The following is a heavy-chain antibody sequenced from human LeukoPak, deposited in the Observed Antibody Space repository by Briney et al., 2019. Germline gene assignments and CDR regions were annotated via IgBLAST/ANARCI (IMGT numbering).Heavy chain of an antibody. CDR3: ARRSGSGYYYY. D-gene: IGHD3-22*01. Sequence: PSETLSLTCSVSGDSILSNYWSWIRQPAGKGLEWIGHIYGSGNTNYNPSLKSRVTMSVDNSKNQFSLKLSSVTAADTAVYYCARRSGSGYYYYWGQGTLVTVPS. J-gene: IGHJ4*02. CDR2: IYGSGNT. CDR1: GDSILSNY. V-gene: IGHV4-4*07.